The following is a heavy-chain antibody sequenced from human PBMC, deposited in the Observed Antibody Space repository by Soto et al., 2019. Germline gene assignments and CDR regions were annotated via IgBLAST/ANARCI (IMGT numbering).Heavy chain of an antibody. Sequence: QVQLVQSGAEVKKPGASVKVSCKASGYTFTSYGISWVRQAPGQGLEWMGWISAYNGNTNYAQKLQGRVTMTTDTSTSTAYMELRSLRSDDTAVYYCARVVRRAIRGIAAPTNAFDIWGQGTMVTVSS. V-gene: IGHV1-18*01. D-gene: IGHD6-13*01. J-gene: IGHJ3*02. CDR3: ARVVRRAIRGIAAPTNAFDI. CDR1: GYTFTSYG. CDR2: ISAYNGNT.